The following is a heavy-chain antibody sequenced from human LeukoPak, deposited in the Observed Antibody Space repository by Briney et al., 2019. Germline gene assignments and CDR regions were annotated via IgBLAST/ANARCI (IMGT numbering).Heavy chain of an antibody. CDR2: IYYSGST. Sequence: PSETLSLTCTVSGGSISSYYWSWVRQPPRKGLGWIGYIYYSGSTNYNPSLKSRVTISVDTSKNQFSLKVSSVTAADTAVYYCARDRWLGYWGQGTLVTVSS. CDR3: ARDRWLGY. D-gene: IGHD5-18*01. J-gene: IGHJ4*02. V-gene: IGHV4-59*01. CDR1: GGSISSYY.